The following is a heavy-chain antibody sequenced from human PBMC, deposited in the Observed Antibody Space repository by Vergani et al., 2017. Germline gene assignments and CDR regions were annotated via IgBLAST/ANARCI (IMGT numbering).Heavy chain of an antibody. V-gene: IGHV4-61*01. CDR2: IYYSGST. CDR3: ARVKDYYMDV. CDR1: GGSINSGSYY. J-gene: IGHJ6*03. Sequence: QVQLQESGPGLVKPSQTLSLTCTVSGGSINSGSYYWSWIRQPPGKGLEWIGYIYYSGSTNYNPSLKSRVTISVDTSKNQFSLKLSSVTAADTAVYYCARVKDYYMDVWGKGTTVTVSS.